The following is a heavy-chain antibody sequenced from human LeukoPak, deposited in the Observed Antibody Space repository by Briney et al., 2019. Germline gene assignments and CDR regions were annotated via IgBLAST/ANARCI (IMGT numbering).Heavy chain of an antibody. CDR2: ISWDSTNR. CDR1: GFTFDDYT. V-gene: IGHV3-43*01. D-gene: IGHD3-22*01. Sequence: GGSLRLSCSVSGFTFDDYTMHWVRQAPGKGLEWVSLISWDSTNRYYAESVKGRFTISRDNSKNSLYLQMNSLRAEDTAVYFCASISYDISGYYDYWGQGTLVTVSS. J-gene: IGHJ4*02. CDR3: ASISYDISGYYDY.